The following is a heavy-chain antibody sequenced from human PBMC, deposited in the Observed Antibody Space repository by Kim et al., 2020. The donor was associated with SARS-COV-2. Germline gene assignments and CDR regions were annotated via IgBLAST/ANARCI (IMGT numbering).Heavy chain of an antibody. V-gene: IGHV1-46*01. J-gene: IGHJ6*02. CDR1: GYTFTSYY. CDR3: AREPWSPYSNYYYYYGMDV. D-gene: IGHD4-4*01. CDR2: INPSGGST. Sequence: ASVKVSCKASGYTFTSYYMHWVRQAPGQGLEWMGIINPSGGSTSYAQKFQGRVTMTRDTSTSTVYMELSSLRSEDTAVYYCAREPWSPYSNYYYYYGMDVWGQGTTVTVSS.